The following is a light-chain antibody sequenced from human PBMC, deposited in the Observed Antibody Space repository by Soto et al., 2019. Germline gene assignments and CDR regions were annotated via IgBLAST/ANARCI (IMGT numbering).Light chain of an antibody. CDR2: AAS. V-gene: IGKV1-39*01. CDR1: QTISRS. CDR3: QQSFSALLFT. Sequence: DIQMTQSPSSLSASVGDRVTITCRASQTISRSLNWYQQKPGKAPKLLIYAASSLQSGVPSRFSGGGSGKDFTLTISSLQPEDFATYYCQQSFSALLFTFGPGTTVDIK. J-gene: IGKJ3*01.